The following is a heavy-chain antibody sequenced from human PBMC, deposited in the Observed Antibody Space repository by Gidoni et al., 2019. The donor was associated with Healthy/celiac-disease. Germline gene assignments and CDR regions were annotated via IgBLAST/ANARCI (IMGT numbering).Heavy chain of an antibody. V-gene: IGHV1-46*01. J-gene: IGHJ6*02. CDR1: GYTFTRYY. D-gene: IGHD4-4*01. CDR3: ARDLFTVTTYYGMDV. CDR2: INPSGGST. Sequence: QVQLAQSGAEVKKPEASVKVSCKAYGYTFTRYYMHWVRQAPGQGLEWRGIINPSGGSTSYEQKFQGSVTMIRDTSTSTVYMELSSLSSEDTAVYYGARDLFTVTTYYGMDVWGQGTTVTVSS.